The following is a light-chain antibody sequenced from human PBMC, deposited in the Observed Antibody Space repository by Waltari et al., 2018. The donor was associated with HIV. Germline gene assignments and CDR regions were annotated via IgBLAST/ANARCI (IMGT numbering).Light chain of an antibody. V-gene: IGKV3-20*01. Sequence: EIVLRQSPGPLSLSPGERGTVPCWASQNVINNYLAWYQQRPGQAPRLPIYGTSSRATGIPERFSGSGSGTNFTLTISRIQVEDFAIYYCQQYGTAPKSFGHGTKLEIK. CDR1: QNVINNY. CDR3: QQYGTAPKS. J-gene: IGKJ2*01. CDR2: GTS.